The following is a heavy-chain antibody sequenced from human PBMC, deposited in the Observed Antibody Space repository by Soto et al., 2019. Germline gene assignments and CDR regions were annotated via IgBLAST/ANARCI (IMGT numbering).Heavy chain of an antibody. J-gene: IGHJ5*02. CDR1: GLSITDSEMG. D-gene: IGHD6-19*01. CDR2: IDSSGEK. V-gene: IGHV2-26*01. Sequence: HVTLKESGPVLVKPAETLTLRCTVSGLSITDSEMGVSWIRQPPGQPLEWLAHIDSSGEKSYRTFLKSRLAISKDPSKSQIVLTMTNMDTADTATYYCARRHLAVAVSPWFDPWGQGIPVTVSS. CDR3: ARRHLAVAVSPWFDP.